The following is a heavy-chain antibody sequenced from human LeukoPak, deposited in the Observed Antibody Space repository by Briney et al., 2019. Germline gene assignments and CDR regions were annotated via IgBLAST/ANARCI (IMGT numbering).Heavy chain of an antibody. CDR2: INGDGRNT. Sequence: GGSLRLSCAASGFTFSTYWMHWVRQAPGEGLVWVSHINGDGRNTNYADSVKGRFTISRDNAKNTLYLQMNSLRAEDTAVYYCAREEGATDYWGQGTLVIVSS. J-gene: IGHJ4*02. CDR1: GFTFSTYW. V-gene: IGHV3-74*01. CDR3: AREEGATDY. D-gene: IGHD1-26*01.